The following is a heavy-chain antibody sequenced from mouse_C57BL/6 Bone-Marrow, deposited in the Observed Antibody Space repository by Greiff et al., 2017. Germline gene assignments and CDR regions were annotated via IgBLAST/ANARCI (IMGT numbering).Heavy chain of an antibody. D-gene: IGHD1-3*01. CDR1: GYTFTRYW. Sequence: QVQLKESVAELAKPGASVQLSCKASGYTFTRYWMHWVKQRPGPGLELIGYINPRRGYTKYHQKFKDKATLTADKSSITAYMQLSSLTYEDSAVYYCAPGVAHYYAMDYWGQGTSVTVSS. V-gene: IGHV1-7*01. J-gene: IGHJ4*01. CDR3: APGVAHYYAMDY. CDR2: INPRRGYT.